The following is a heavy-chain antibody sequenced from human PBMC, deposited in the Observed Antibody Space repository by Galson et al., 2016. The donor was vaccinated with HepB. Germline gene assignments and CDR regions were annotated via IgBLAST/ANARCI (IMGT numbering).Heavy chain of an antibody. J-gene: IGHJ5*02. CDR3: ARSRDYYVWGSLSYFDP. CDR1: GAVITDYY. D-gene: IGHD3-16*01. CDR2: SFYSGST. Sequence: EPLSLTCSVSGAVITDYYWSWIRQSPGKGLEWIGYSFYSGSTSYNPSLKSRVTISVDTSKSQVSLRLTSVTAADAAVYYCARSRDYYVWGSLSYFDPWGQGMLVTVSS. V-gene: IGHV4-59*01.